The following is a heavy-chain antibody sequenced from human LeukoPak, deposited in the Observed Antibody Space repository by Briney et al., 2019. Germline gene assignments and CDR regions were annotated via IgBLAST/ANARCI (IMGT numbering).Heavy chain of an antibody. Sequence: SSETLSLTCTVSGGSINNYYWSWIRQPAGKGLEWIGLIYSSGSTSYNPSLKSRVTMSVDTSKKQFSLRLSSVTAADTAVYYCARTPIYYFDNSGYYNWGQGTLVTVSS. V-gene: IGHV4-4*07. CDR1: GGSINNYY. CDR2: IYSSGST. J-gene: IGHJ4*02. CDR3: ARTPIYYFDNSGYYN. D-gene: IGHD3-22*01.